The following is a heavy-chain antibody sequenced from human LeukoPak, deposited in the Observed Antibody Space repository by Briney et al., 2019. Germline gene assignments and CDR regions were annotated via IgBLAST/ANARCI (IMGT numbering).Heavy chain of an antibody. Sequence: PGGSLSLTCAASGFTFSDYYMSWIRQAPGQGLERVSYISSSSSYKNYADPVRGRLAISRDNAKNSRYLQMSSLRAEDTAVYYCARDKVGSGYDNFDYWGQGTLVTVSS. J-gene: IGHJ4*02. CDR1: GFTFSDYY. CDR2: ISSSSSYK. CDR3: ARDKVGSGYDNFDY. D-gene: IGHD5-12*01. V-gene: IGHV3-11*06.